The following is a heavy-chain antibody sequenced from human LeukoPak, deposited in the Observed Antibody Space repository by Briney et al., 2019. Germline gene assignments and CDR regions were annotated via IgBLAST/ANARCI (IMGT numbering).Heavy chain of an antibody. D-gene: IGHD6-13*01. V-gene: IGHV4-39*07. CDR3: AVSSWSTSNDAFDI. CDR1: GGSISSSSYY. CDR2: IYYSGST. Sequence: PSETLSLTCTVSGGSISSSSYYWGWIRQPPGKGLEWIGSIYYSGSTNYNPSLKSRVTISIDKSKNQFSLKLSSVTAADTAVYYCAVSSWSTSNDAFDIWGQGRMVTVSS. J-gene: IGHJ3*02.